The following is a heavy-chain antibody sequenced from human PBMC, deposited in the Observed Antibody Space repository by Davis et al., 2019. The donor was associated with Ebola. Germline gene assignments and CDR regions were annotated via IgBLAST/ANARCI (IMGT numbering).Heavy chain of an antibody. D-gene: IGHD5-24*01. J-gene: IGHJ4*02. CDR1: GGSISSSSYY. CDR3: ARGLARWLRGFAY. V-gene: IGHV4-39*07. Sequence: SETLSLTCTVSGGSISSSSYYWGWIRQPPGKGLEWIGNIYYSGSTYYNPSLKSRVTISVDTSKNQFSLKLSSVTAADTAVYYCARGLARWLRGFAYWGQGTLVTVSS. CDR2: IYYSGST.